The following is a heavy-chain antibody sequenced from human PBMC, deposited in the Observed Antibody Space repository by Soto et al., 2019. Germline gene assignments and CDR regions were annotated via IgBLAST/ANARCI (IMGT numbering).Heavy chain of an antibody. V-gene: IGHV1-46*01. D-gene: IGHD1-26*01. CDR2: INPRSGDT. CDR1: GNTFTRFY. CDR3: ARVALSGGGWLDP. J-gene: IGHJ5*02. Sequence: QVQLVQSGAEVKKPGASVNVSCKASGNTFTRFYIHWVRQAPGQGLEWMGIINPRSGDTTYAEKFQGRITVTRDTSTRTVYVGLNSLRYEDTAIYFCARVALSGGGWLDPWGQGTLVTVSS.